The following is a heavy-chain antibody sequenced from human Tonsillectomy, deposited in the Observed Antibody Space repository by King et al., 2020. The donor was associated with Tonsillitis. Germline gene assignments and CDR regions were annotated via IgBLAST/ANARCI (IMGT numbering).Heavy chain of an antibody. CDR2: IKSKTDGGTT. J-gene: IGHJ4*02. Sequence: VQLVESGGGLVKPGGSLRLSCAASGFTFSNAWMSWVRQAPGKGLEWVGRIKSKTDGGTTDYAAPVKGRFTISRDESKNTLYLQMNSLKTEDTAVYYCTTDGPPYSYSIGYYHWGQGTLVTVSS. D-gene: IGHD3-22*01. V-gene: IGHV3-15*01. CDR3: TTDGPPYSYSIGYYH. CDR1: GFTFSNAW.